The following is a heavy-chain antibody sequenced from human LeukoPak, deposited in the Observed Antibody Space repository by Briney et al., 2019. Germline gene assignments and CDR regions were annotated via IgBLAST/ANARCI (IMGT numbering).Heavy chain of an antibody. D-gene: IGHD5-18*01. CDR1: GFTFSSYA. J-gene: IGHJ6*02. V-gene: IGHV3-30-3*02. CDR3: AKRGTNTYYYYGMDV. CDR2: ISYDGSNK. Sequence: GGSLRLSCAASGFTFSSYAMPWVRQAPGKGLEWVAVISYDGSNKYYADSVKGRFTISRDNSKNTLYLQMNSLRAEDTAVYYCAKRGTNTYYYYGMDVWGQGTTVTVSS.